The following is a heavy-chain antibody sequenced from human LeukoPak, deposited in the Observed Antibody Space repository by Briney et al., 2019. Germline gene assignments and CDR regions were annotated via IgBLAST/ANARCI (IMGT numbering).Heavy chain of an antibody. D-gene: IGHD2-2*01. V-gene: IGHV3-30*04. Sequence: PGGSLRLSCAASGFTFSSYAMHWVRQAPGKGLEWVAVISYDGSNKYYADSVKGRFTISRDNSKNTLYLQMNSLRAEDTAVYYCAKDPVVVVPAAMFEYYYGMDVWGQGTTVTVSS. CDR2: ISYDGSNK. CDR3: AKDPVVVVPAAMFEYYYGMDV. J-gene: IGHJ6*02. CDR1: GFTFSSYA.